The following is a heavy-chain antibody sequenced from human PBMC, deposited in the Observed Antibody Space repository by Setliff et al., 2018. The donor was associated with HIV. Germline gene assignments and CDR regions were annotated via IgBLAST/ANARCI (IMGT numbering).Heavy chain of an antibody. V-gene: IGHV1-69*13. CDR3: ARKYCTNGVCYNTEEFDY. D-gene: IGHD2-8*01. CDR1: GGTFSSYV. CDR2: IIPIFGTA. J-gene: IGHJ4*01. Sequence: ASVKVSCKASGGTFSSYVISWVRQAPGRGLEWMGGIIPIFGTANNAQKFQGRVTITADESTSTAYMELSSLRSDDTAVYYCARKYCTNGVCYNTEEFDYWGQGTLVTVSS.